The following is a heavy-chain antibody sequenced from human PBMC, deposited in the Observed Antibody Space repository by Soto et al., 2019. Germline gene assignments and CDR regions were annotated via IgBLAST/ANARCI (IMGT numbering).Heavy chain of an antibody. D-gene: IGHD1-1*01. V-gene: IGHV1-69*08. CDR2: IIPLVDTT. J-gene: IGHJ4*02. CDR3: ARDLRYDRDAFRNELDS. CDR1: GGTFSNDI. Sequence: AVKVSCKTSGGTFSNDIITWVRQAPGQGLEWMGRIIPLVDTTNYAQKFQGRVTITGDKSTSTAYMELSSLRSEDTAVYYCARDLRYDRDAFRNELDSWGQGTLVTVSS.